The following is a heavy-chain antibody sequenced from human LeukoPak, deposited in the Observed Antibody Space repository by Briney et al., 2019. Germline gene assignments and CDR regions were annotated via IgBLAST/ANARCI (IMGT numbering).Heavy chain of an antibody. J-gene: IGHJ4*02. Sequence: GGSLRLSCAASGFTFSSYAMSWVRQAPGKGLEWVSAISGSGGSTYYADSVKGRFTISRDNSKNTLYLQMNSLRAEDTAVYYCSRDRSSSGWYSPVRVDSWGQGTLVTVSS. V-gene: IGHV3-23*01. CDR1: GFTFSSYA. D-gene: IGHD6-19*01. CDR2: ISGSGGST. CDR3: SRDRSSSGWYSPVRVDS.